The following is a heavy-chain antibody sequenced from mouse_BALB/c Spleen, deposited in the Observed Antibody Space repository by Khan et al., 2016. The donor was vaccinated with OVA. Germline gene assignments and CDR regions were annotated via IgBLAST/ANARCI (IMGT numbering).Heavy chain of an antibody. J-gene: IGHJ3*01. D-gene: IGHD2-1*01. CDR1: GYTFRSSW. CDR2: ILPGTGSS. Sequence: QVQLQQSGAELMKPGASVKISCKVTGYTFRSSWIEWVKQRPGHGLEWIGEILPGTGSSNYNEKFKDKATFTADTSSNTAYMRLSSLTSEESAVYYCARWCPYGNSGAYWGQGTLVTVSA. V-gene: IGHV1-9*01. CDR3: ARWCPYGNSGAY.